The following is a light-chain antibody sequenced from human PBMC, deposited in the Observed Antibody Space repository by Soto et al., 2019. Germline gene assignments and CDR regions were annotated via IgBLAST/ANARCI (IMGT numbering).Light chain of an antibody. Sequence: QSVLTQPASVSGSPGQSITISCTGTSSDVGGYNYVSWYQQHPGKAPKLMIYDVSNRPSGVSNRFSGSKSGNTASLTISGLRAEDEADYYCSSYTSSSTRLFGTGTKVTVL. V-gene: IGLV2-14*01. CDR2: DVS. CDR3: SSYTSSSTRL. CDR1: SSDVGGYNY. J-gene: IGLJ1*01.